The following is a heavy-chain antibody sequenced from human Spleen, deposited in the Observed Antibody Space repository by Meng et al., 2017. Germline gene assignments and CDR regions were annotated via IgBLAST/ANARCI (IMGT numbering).Heavy chain of an antibody. V-gene: IGHV4-31*03. CDR1: GASISNADYY. Sequence: QVQLQESGPGLVKPSQTLSLTCTVSGASISNADYYWSWIRQPPGKGLEWIGYIYYSGSTYYNPSLKTRVSISVDTSKKQFSLQLNSVTAADTAVYYCATRDIAVAGVAFDYWGQGTLVTVSS. CDR2: IYYSGST. CDR3: ATRDIAVAGVAFDY. J-gene: IGHJ4*02. D-gene: IGHD6-19*01.